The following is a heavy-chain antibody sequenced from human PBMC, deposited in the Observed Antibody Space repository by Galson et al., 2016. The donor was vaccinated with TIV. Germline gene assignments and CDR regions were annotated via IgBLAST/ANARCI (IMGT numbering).Heavy chain of an antibody. CDR1: GYSFTGYF. Sequence: SVKVSCKASGYSFTGYFMHWVRQAPGQGLEWMGWINPKTGATTYAQEFQGRITMTRDTSASTVYMDLNRLQSDDTAVYYCARSDSYYKYALDVWGQVTTVTVSS. CDR3: ARSDSYYKYALDV. V-gene: IGHV1-2*02. J-gene: IGHJ3*01. D-gene: IGHD3-10*01. CDR2: INPKTGAT.